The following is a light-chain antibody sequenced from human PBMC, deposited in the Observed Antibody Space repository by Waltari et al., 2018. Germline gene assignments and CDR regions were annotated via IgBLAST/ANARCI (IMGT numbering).Light chain of an antibody. CDR1: QSVDSAY. CDR3: QQYGNSPPYT. Sequence: EIVLTQSPGTLSLSPGDRATLSCRASQSVDSAYLAWFQQNPGQAPSLLIYGSSSRATGIPDRFSGSASGTGFTLTISRLEPEDFAIYYCQQYGNSPPYTFGQGTKLEIK. J-gene: IGKJ2*01. CDR2: GSS. V-gene: IGKV3-20*01.